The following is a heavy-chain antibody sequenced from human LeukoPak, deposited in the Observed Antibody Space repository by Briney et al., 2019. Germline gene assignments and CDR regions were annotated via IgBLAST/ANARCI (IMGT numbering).Heavy chain of an antibody. Sequence: PSQTLSLTCTVSGASISSGGYYWSWIRQHPGKSLEWLGYIYYSGSTYYNPSLKSRVNISLDTSKNQFSLKLSSVTAADTAVYYCARDLSGVISYWGQGTLVTVSS. D-gene: IGHD3-10*01. CDR3: ARDLSGVISY. CDR1: GASISSGGYY. V-gene: IGHV4-31*03. CDR2: IYYSGST. J-gene: IGHJ4*02.